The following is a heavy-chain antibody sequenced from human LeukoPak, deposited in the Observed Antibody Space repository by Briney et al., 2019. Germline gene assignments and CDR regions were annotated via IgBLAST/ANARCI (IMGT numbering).Heavy chain of an antibody. CDR1: GFTFSNAW. CDR3: TTARSFNSSGSLAY. J-gene: IGHJ4*02. Sequence: MAGGSLRLSCAASGFTFSNAWMSWVRQAPGKGLEWVGRFTCKTDGGTTDYAAPVRGRFTISRDDSKDTLYLQMNSLKTEDTAVYYCTTARSFNSSGSLAYWGQGTLVTVSS. D-gene: IGHD3-22*01. CDR2: FTCKTDGGTT. V-gene: IGHV3-15*01.